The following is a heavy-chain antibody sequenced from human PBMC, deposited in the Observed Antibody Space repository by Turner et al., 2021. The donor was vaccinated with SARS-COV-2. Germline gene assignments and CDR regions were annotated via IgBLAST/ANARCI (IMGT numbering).Heavy chain of an antibody. CDR2: INHSGST. V-gene: IGHV4-34*01. D-gene: IGHD5-18*01. CDR1: GGSFSVYH. Sequence: QVQLQQWGAGLLKPSETLSLTCADYGGSFSVYHWSWIRQPPGKGLEWIGEINHSGSTNYNPSLKSRVTISVDTSKNQFSLKLSSVTAADTAVYYCARLGLGDSQFDYWGQGTLVTVSS. CDR3: ARLGLGDSQFDY. J-gene: IGHJ4*02.